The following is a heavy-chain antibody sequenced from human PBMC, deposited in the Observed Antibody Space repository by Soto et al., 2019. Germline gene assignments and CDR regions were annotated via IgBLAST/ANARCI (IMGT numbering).Heavy chain of an antibody. J-gene: IGHJ3*02. V-gene: IGHV4-59*01. CDR1: GGSISSYY. D-gene: IGHD3-22*01. CDR3: ARDLGGNYYDSSGYYSAFDI. Sequence: PSETLSLTCTVSGGSISSYYWSWIRQPPGKGLEWIGYIYYSGSTNYNPSLKSRVTISVDTSKNQFSLKLSSVTAADTAVYYCARDLGGNYYDSSGYYSAFDICGQGTMVTVS. CDR2: IYYSGST.